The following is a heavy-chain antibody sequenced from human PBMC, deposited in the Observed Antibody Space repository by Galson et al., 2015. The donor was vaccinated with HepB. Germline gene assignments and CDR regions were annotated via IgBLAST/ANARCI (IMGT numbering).Heavy chain of an antibody. CDR1: TFTSYG. CDR3: ARDAWIQPRLTDY. J-gene: IGHJ4*02. V-gene: IGHV1-18*04. CDR2: ISAYNGNT. Sequence: TFTSYGISWVRQAPGQGLEWMGWISAYNGNTNYAQKLQGRVTMTTDTSTSTAYMELRSLRSDDTAVYYCARDAWIQPRLTDYWGQGTLVTVSS. D-gene: IGHD5-18*01.